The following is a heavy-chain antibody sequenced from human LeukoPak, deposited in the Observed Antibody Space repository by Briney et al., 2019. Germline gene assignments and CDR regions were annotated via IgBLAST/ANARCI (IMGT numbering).Heavy chain of an antibody. J-gene: IGHJ6*03. CDR1: GITFSSYG. CDR3: AKNGDRGAYCTGGTCYPYFYYYMDV. D-gene: IGHD2-15*01. CDR2: ISSTGGTT. V-gene: IGHV3-23*01. Sequence: PGGSLRLSCAASGITFSSYGMSWVRQAPGKGLEWVSSISSTGGTTYYADSVKGRFTISRDNSKNTLYLQMNSLRPEDTAIYYCAKNGDRGAYCTGGTCYPYFYYYMDVWGKGTTVTI.